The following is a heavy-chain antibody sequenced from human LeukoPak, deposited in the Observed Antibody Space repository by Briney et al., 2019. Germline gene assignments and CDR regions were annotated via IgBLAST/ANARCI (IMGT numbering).Heavy chain of an antibody. J-gene: IGHJ6*02. V-gene: IGHV3-11*01. CDR1: GFTFSDYY. Sequence: PGGSLTLACAASGFTFSDYYVSWLRQAPGKGLDWVSYTSSSGSTIYYTDSVKGRFTISRDNAKHSLYLQMNSLRGADPAVYYCARLPLYDSSDTSYYYYYGMDVWGQGTTVTVSS. CDR2: TSSSGSTI. D-gene: IGHD3-22*01. CDR3: ARLPLYDSSDTSYYYYYGMDV.